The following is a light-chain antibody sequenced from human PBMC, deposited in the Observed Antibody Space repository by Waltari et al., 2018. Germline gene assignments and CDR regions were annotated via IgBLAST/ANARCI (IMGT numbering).Light chain of an antibody. Sequence: QSALTQPASVSGSPGQSITISCTGTSSEVGTYNLVSWYQQHPGKAPKLIIYEGSKRPSGVSHRFSGSKSGNTASPTISGLQAEDEADYYCCSYAGSSTYVFGTGTKVTVL. J-gene: IGLJ1*01. CDR3: CSYAGSSTYV. V-gene: IGLV2-23*01. CDR2: EGS. CDR1: SSEVGTYNL.